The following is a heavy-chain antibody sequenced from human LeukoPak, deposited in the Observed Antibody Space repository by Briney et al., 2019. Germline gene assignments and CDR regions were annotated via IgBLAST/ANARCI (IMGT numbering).Heavy chain of an antibody. D-gene: IGHD6-13*01. CDR1: GGTFSSYA. Sequence: SVKVSCKASGGTFSSYAISWVRQAPGQGLEWMGGIIPIFGTANYAQKFQGRVTITADESTSTAYMELSSLRSEDTAVYYCARSEVAAAGRRTNDFDYWGQGTLVTVSS. V-gene: IGHV1-69*13. CDR3: ARSEVAAAGRRTNDFDY. CDR2: IIPIFGTA. J-gene: IGHJ4*02.